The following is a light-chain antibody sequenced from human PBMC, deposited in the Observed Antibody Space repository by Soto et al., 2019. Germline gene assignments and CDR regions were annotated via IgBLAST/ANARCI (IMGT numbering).Light chain of an antibody. CDR2: KAS. CDR3: QQYNSYSWT. CDR1: QSISSW. V-gene: IGKV1-5*03. Sequence: IHLTQSPYSLSASVGDRVTITCRASQSISSWLAWYQQKPGKAPKLLIYKASSLESGVPSRFSGSGSGTEFTLTISSLQPDDFATYYCQQYNSYSWTFGQGTKVDI. J-gene: IGKJ1*01.